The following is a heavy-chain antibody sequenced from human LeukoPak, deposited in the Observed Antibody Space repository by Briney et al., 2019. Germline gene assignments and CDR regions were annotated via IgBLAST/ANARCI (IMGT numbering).Heavy chain of an antibody. V-gene: IGHV1-2*02. CDR2: VNPNNAGT. CDR3: AKIPGGTAPDLNP. Sequence: ASVKVSCKASGYTFTDYYTHWVRHAPGPWLEWLGWVNPNNAGTNYAQKFQGRVTMTTDTSTSTASLELRSLPSDDTALYYCAKIPGGTAPDLNPWGQGSLVTVSS. D-gene: IGHD1-1*01. J-gene: IGHJ5*02. CDR1: GYTFTDYY.